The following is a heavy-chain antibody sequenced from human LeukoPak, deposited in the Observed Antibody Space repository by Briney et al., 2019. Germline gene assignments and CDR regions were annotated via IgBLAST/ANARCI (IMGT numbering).Heavy chain of an antibody. CDR2: ISSNGGST. D-gene: IGHD3-16*02. Sequence: AGGSLRLSCAASGFTFSSYAMHWVRQAPGKGLEYVSAISSNGGSTYYANSVKGRFTISRDNSKNTLYLQMGSLRAADMAVYYCASAGGGFDSAFGGVIPHYWGQGTLVTVSS. J-gene: IGHJ4*02. V-gene: IGHV3-64*01. CDR3: ASAGGGFDSAFGGVIPHY. CDR1: GFTFSSYA.